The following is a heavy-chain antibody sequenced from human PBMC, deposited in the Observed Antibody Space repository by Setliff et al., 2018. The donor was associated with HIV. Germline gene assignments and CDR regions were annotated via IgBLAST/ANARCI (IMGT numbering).Heavy chain of an antibody. D-gene: IGHD5-18*01. V-gene: IGHV1-69*13. CDR2: IISIFDKA. CDR3: ARGGVRGYSYGEAFDI. J-gene: IGHJ3*02. CDR1: GYTFTNYA. Sequence: SVKVSCKASGYTFTNYAMHWVRQAPGQGLEWMGGIISIFDKANYAQKFHGRLTITADDSTRTVYMELNSLGSGDTAVYYCARGGVRGYSYGEAFDIWGQGTLVTVSS.